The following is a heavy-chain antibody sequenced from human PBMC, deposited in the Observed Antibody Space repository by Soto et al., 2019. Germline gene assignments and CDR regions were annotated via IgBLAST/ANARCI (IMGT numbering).Heavy chain of an antibody. CDR1: GFTFSAFD. D-gene: IGHD4-17*01. J-gene: IGHJ4*02. Sequence: EVQLVESGGDLVQPGGSLRLSCAASGFTFSAFDMNWVRQAPGKGLEWLSYISSSGDNIYSADSVRGRFTISRDNARKSLYLEMHSLRVEDTAVYYCARDKDYGGHFDFWGQGTLVTVSS. CDR2: ISSSGDNI. CDR3: ARDKDYGGHFDF. V-gene: IGHV3-48*03.